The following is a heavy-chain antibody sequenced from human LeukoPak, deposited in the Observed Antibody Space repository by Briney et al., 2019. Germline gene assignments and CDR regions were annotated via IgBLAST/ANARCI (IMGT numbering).Heavy chain of an antibody. CDR1: GFTFSSYG. CDR3: AKGSRAKLVRADIFDY. V-gene: IGHV3-30*02. D-gene: IGHD6-13*01. J-gene: IGHJ4*02. CDR2: IRYDGSNK. Sequence: PGGSLRLSCAASGFTFSSYGMHWDRQAPGKGLEWVAFIRYDGSNKYYADSVKGRFTISRDNSKNTLYLQMNSLRAEDTAVYYCAKGSRAKLVRADIFDYWGQGTLVTVSS.